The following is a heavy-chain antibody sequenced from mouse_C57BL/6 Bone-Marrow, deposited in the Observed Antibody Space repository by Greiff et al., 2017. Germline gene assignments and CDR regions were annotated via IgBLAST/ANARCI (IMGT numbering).Heavy chain of an antibody. D-gene: IGHD1-1*02. CDR1: GYTFTSYW. V-gene: IGHV1-50*01. Sequence: QVHVKQPGAELVKPGASVKLSCKASGYTFTSYWMQWVKQRPGQGLEWIGEIYPSDSYTNYNQKFKGKATLTVDTSSSTAYMQLSSLTSEDSAVYYCARDYGGAMDYWGQGTSVTVSS. CDR3: ARDYGGAMDY. J-gene: IGHJ4*01. CDR2: IYPSDSYT.